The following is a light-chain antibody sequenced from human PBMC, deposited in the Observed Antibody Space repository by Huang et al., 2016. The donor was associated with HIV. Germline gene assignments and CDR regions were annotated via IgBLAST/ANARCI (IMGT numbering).Light chain of an antibody. CDR1: QSLLYRSNNKNY. CDR2: WAS. V-gene: IGKV4-1*01. J-gene: IGKJ3*01. Sequence: DIVMTQSPDSLAVSLGERAAINCKSSQSLLYRSNNKNYLAWYQQKPGQPPKLLLYWASNRESGVPDRFSGSGSGTDFTRTISSLQAADVAVYYCQQYYNTPFTFGPGTKVDIK. CDR3: QQYYNTPFT.